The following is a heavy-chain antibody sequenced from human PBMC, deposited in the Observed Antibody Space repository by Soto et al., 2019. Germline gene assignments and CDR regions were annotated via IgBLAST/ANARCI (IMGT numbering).Heavy chain of an antibody. D-gene: IGHD2-8*01. CDR1: GDSVSTNSAT. Sequence: QVQLEQSGPGLVKPSQTLSLTCAISGDSVSTNSATWDWIRQSRSRGLEWLGRTYYRSKWYNDYAVSVKGRITINPDTSNNQLSLQLNSLTPDGTAVYYCARLIGNSWLDSWGQGTLVTVSS. J-gene: IGHJ5*01. CDR3: ARLIGNSWLDS. V-gene: IGHV6-1*01. CDR2: TYYRSKWYN.